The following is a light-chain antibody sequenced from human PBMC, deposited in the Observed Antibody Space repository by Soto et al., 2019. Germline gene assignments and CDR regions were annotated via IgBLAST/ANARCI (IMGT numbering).Light chain of an antibody. Sequence: EIVMTHSPATLSVSPCERATLSCRASLNIRSNLAWYQQKPGQPPTLLVSDASTLQSGVPSRFSGSGSGTEFILTISSLQPEDVATYYCLQLNTYPWTFGQGTKVDIK. CDR3: LQLNTYPWT. CDR2: DAS. J-gene: IGKJ1*01. CDR1: LNIRSN. V-gene: IGKV3-15*01.